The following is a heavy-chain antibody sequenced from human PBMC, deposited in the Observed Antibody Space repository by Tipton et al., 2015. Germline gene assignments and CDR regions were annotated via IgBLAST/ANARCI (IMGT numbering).Heavy chain of an antibody. V-gene: IGHV3-7*01. Sequence: GSLRLSCAASGFVFNNYWMSWIRQAPGKGLEWVANINPDGSGKYYVDSVKGRFTFSRDNADNSLYLQMNSLRADDTAVYYCARPSVTTNYYGMDVWGQGTTVTVSS. CDR1: GFVFNNYW. D-gene: IGHD4-17*01. J-gene: IGHJ6*02. CDR3: ARPSVTTNYYGMDV. CDR2: INPDGSGK.